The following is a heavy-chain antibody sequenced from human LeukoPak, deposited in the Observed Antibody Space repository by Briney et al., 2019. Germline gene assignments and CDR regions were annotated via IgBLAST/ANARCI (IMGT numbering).Heavy chain of an antibody. CDR2: IRAYNGDT. CDR3: ARGAAGGYSPSVEFDY. J-gene: IGHJ4*02. CDR1: GYTFTNYG. Sequence: GASVKVSCKASGYTFTNYGISWVRQAPGQGLEWMGWIRAYNGDTKYAEKHQGRVPMTTDTSTTTAYMELRSLTSDDTAVYYCARGAAGGYSPSVEFDYWGQGTLVTVSS. D-gene: IGHD5-12*01. V-gene: IGHV1-18*01.